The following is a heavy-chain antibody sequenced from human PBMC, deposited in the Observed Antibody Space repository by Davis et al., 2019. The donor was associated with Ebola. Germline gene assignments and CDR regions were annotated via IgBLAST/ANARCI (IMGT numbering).Heavy chain of an antibody. V-gene: IGHV3-15*07. Sequence: GESLKISCAASGFTFSNAWMNWVRQSPGPVLEWVGRIQSKTDGGTTDYAAPVNGRFIISRDDSENTLYLQMSSLKIEDTAVYYCTTEATYYDFWSTGGYFDSWGQGALVTVSA. CDR1: GFTFSNAW. J-gene: IGHJ4*02. D-gene: IGHD3-3*01. CDR2: IQSKTDGGTT. CDR3: TTEATYYDFWSTGGYFDS.